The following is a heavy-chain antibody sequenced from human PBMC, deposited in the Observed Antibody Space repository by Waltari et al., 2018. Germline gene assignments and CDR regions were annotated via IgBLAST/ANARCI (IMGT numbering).Heavy chain of an antibody. CDR1: GYSISSGYY. CDR3: ARRWVGAKEGTFDY. D-gene: IGHD1-26*01. V-gene: IGHV4-38-2*01. J-gene: IGHJ4*02. CDR2: IYHSGST. Sequence: QVQLQESGPGLVKPSETLSLTCAVSGYSISSGYYWGWIRQPPGKGLEWIGSIYHSGSTYHNPSLKSRVTISVDTSKNQFSLKLSSVTAADTAVYYCARRWVGAKEGTFDYWGQGTLVTVSS.